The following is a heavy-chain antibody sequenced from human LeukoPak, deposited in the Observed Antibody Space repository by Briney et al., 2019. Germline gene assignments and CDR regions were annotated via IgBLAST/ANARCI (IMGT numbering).Heavy chain of an antibody. CDR2: IYPNGGT. CDR1: GGSITGYY. D-gene: IGHD1-7*01. V-gene: IGHV4-4*07. CDR3: ARDTGTTVLDAFDI. Sequence: ASEILSLTCSVSGGSITGYYWSWIRQPAGRGLEWIGRIYPNGGTNYNPSLKSRATMSVDTSKNQFSLKLSSVTAADTAVYYCARDTGTTVLDAFDIWGQGTMVTVSS. J-gene: IGHJ3*02.